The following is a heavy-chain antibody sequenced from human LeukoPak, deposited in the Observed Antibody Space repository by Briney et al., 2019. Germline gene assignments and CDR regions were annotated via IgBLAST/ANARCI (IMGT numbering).Heavy chain of an antibody. CDR2: INPNSGYT. D-gene: IGHD3-16*01. CDR3: ATQRGSYLWGTDFDY. V-gene: IGHV1-2*02. Sequence: GASVKVSCKASGYTFTSYYMHWVRQAPGQGLEWMGWINPNSGYTKYAQKFQGRVTMTRDTSFSTAYMELSRLRSDDTAVYYCATQRGSYLWGTDFDYWGQGTLVTVSS. CDR1: GYTFTSYY. J-gene: IGHJ4*02.